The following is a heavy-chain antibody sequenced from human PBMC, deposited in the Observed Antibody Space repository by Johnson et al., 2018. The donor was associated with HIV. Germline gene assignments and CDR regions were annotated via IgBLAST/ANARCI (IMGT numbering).Heavy chain of an antibody. D-gene: IGHD2-8*01. V-gene: IGHV3-30*04. CDR2: IRYAGSNK. CDR1: GFTFSSYA. CDR3: ASALCTWGAFDI. Sequence: QVQVVESGGGLVQPGGSLRLSCAASGFTFSSYAMHWVRQAPGKGLEWVAFIRYAGSNKYYADSVKGRFTLSRDNSKNTMYLQMNSLNAEDTAVFYCASALCTWGAFDIWGQGTMVTVSS. J-gene: IGHJ3*02.